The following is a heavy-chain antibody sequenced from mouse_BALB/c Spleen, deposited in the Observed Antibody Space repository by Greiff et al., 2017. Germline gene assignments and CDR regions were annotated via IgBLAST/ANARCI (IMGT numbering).Heavy chain of an antibody. V-gene: IGHV5-12-1*01. J-gene: IGHJ4*01. CDR1: GFAFSSYD. CDR2: ISSGGGST. Sequence: EVKLMESGGGLVKPGGSLKLSCAASGFAFSSYDMSWVRQTPEKRLEWVAYISSGGGSTYYPDTVKGRFTISRDNAKNTLYLQMSSLKSEDTAMYYCARHQRHYYGYYAMDYWGQGTSVTVSS. CDR3: ARHQRHYYGYYAMDY. D-gene: IGHD1-2*01.